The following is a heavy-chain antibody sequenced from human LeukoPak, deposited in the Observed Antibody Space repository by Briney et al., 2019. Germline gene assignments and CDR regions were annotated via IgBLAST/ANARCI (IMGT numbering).Heavy chain of an antibody. Sequence: LSETLSLTCTVSGGSISSSSYYWGWIRQPPGKGLEWIGSIYYSGSTYYNPSLKSRVTISVDTSKNQFSLKLSSVTAADTAVYYCAREYSSSWYLGWFDPWGQGTLVTVSS. V-gene: IGHV4-39*01. D-gene: IGHD6-13*01. J-gene: IGHJ5*02. CDR3: AREYSSSWYLGWFDP. CDR2: IYYSGST. CDR1: GGSISSSSYY.